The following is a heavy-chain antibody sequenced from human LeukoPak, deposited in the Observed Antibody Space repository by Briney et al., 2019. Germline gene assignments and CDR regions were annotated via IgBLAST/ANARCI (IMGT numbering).Heavy chain of an antibody. J-gene: IGHJ5*01. V-gene: IGHV3-30*02. CDR2: IHSDGSSK. D-gene: IGHD3-10*01. CDR1: GFTFDDYG. CDR3: GYFGSGSSYTPDS. Sequence: GGSLRLSCAASGFTFDDYGMHWVRQAPGKGLEWVAYIHSDGSSKYADSVKGRFTISRDNSKNTLNLRMNSLRNGDTALYYCGYFGSGSSYTPDSWGRGTLVTVSP.